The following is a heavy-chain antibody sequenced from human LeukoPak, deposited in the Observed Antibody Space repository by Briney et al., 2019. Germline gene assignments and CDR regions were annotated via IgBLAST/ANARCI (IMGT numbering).Heavy chain of an antibody. Sequence: PSETLSLTCTVSGGSISPLYWGWIRQAPGKGLEFIGYIYYSGSTNFNPSLKSRVTLSVDTSKSQIFLKLTSVTAADTAVYYCARGGVAAKYYFDFWGQGTLVTVSS. CDR1: GGSISPLY. CDR3: ARGGVAAKYYFDF. D-gene: IGHD3-10*01. J-gene: IGHJ4*02. CDR2: IYYSGST. V-gene: IGHV4-59*11.